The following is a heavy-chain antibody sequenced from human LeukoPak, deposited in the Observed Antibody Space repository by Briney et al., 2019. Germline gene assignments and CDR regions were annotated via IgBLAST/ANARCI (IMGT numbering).Heavy chain of an antibody. Sequence: GGSLRLSCGASGFTFSSYAMSWVRQAPGKGLEWVSAISGSGGSTYYADSVKGRFTISRDNSKNTLYLQMNSLRAEDTAVYYCAKGRAYYDFWSGYYVFDYWGQGTLVTVSS. CDR1: GFTFSSYA. V-gene: IGHV3-23*01. CDR2: ISGSGGST. D-gene: IGHD3-3*01. CDR3: AKGRAYYDFWSGYYVFDY. J-gene: IGHJ4*02.